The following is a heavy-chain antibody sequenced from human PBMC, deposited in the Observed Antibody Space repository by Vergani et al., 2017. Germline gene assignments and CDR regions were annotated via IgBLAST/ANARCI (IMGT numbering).Heavy chain of an antibody. CDR1: GDSISSGYY. Sequence: QVQLQESGPGLVKPSETLSLTCAVSGDSISSGYYWGWIRQPPGKGLEWIGSIYHSGSTYYNPSLKSRVTISVDTSKNQFSLKLSSVTAADTAVYYCARHGPTSIITMIVVVNPFDYWGQGTLVTISS. CDR3: ARHGPTSIITMIVVVNPFDY. CDR2: IYHSGST. V-gene: IGHV4-38-2*01. D-gene: IGHD3-22*01. J-gene: IGHJ4*02.